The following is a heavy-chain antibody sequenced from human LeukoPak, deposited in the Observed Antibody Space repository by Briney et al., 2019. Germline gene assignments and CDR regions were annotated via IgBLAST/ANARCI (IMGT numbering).Heavy chain of an antibody. CDR1: GYTFTSYG. J-gene: IGHJ4*02. V-gene: IGHV1-18*01. CDR2: ISAYNGNT. Sequence: GASVKVSCKASGYTFTSYGISWVRQAPGQGLEWMGWISAYNGNTNYAQKLQGRVTMTTDTSTSTAYMELRSLRSDDTAVYYCAREMPASIAVAGTLGIWGQGTLVTVSS. CDR3: AREMPASIAVAGTLGI. D-gene: IGHD6-19*01.